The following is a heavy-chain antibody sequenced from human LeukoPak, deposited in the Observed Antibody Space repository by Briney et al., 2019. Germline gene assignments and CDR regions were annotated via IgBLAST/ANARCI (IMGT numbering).Heavy chain of an antibody. J-gene: IGHJ6*02. CDR3: ARLLRRAHYYGMDV. CDR1: GYTFTSYG. D-gene: IGHD3-3*01. CDR2: ISAYNGNT. Sequence: ASVKVSCKASGYTFTSYGISWVRQAPGQGLEWMGWISAYNGNTNYAQKLQGRVTMTTDTSTSTAYMELRSLRSDDTAVYYCARLLRRAHYYGMDVWGQGTTVTVSS. V-gene: IGHV1-18*01.